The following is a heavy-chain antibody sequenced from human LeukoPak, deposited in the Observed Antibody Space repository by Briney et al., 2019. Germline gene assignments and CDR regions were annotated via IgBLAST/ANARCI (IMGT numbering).Heavy chain of an antibody. CDR1: GYTFTGYY. J-gene: IGHJ3*02. CDR3: ARRRDDAFDI. Sequence: WASVKVSCKASGYTFTGYYMHWVRQAPGLGPEWMGWINPNSGGTNYAQKFQGRVTMTRDTSISTAYMELSRVTSDDTAVYYCARRRDDAFDIWGQGTMVTVSS. V-gene: IGHV1-2*02. CDR2: INPNSGGT.